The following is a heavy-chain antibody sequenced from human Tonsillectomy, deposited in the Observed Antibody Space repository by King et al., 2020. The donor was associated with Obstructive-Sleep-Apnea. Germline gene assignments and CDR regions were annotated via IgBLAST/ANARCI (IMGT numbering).Heavy chain of an antibody. V-gene: IGHV3-30*04. CDR1: GYTFSSFS. D-gene: IGHD2-15*01. CDR3: ARVGERMGQGPLDY. CDR2: ISYDGSNK. Sequence: VQLVESGGGVVQPGGSLRLSCAASGYTFSSFSMHWVRQAPGKGLEWLTLISYDGSNKYYADSVKGRFSISRDNSKKTVYLQMNSLRVEDTAVYFCARVGERMGQGPLDYWGQGTLVSVSS. J-gene: IGHJ4*02.